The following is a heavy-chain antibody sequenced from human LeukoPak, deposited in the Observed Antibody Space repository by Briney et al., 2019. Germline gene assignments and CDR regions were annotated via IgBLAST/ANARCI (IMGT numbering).Heavy chain of an antibody. Sequence: GGCLRLSCAASGFTVDDYGMSWVRQAPGKRPEGVCGTNCNGGSTASADSVKGRFTISRDNAKNSLYLQMNSLRAEDTAVYYCARGIAAAGPAFDYWGQGTLVTVSS. D-gene: IGHD6-13*01. V-gene: IGHV3-20*04. J-gene: IGHJ4*02. CDR1: GFTVDDYG. CDR3: ARGIAAAGPAFDY. CDR2: TNCNGGST.